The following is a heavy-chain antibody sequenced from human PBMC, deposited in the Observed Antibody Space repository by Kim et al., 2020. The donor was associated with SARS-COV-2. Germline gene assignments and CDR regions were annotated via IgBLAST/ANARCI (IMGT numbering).Heavy chain of an antibody. V-gene: IGHV3-23*01. CDR3: ARSRFAVAGTGAFDI. CDR1: GFTFNNDP. D-gene: IGHD6-19*01. J-gene: IGHJ3*02. Sequence: GGSLRLSCVASGFTFNNDPMTWVRQAPEKGLEWVSTIRDRDEKTFYADSVKGRFTITRDTSKNTLYLQMHSLRVEDTGIYYCARSRFAVAGTGAFDIWGQGTMVPVS. CDR2: IRDRDEKT.